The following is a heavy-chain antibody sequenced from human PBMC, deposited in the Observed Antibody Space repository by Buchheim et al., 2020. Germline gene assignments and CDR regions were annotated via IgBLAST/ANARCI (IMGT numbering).Heavy chain of an antibody. CDR1: GGSISSSSYY. V-gene: IGHV4-39*01. J-gene: IGHJ4*02. CDR2: IYYSGST. CDR3: ASRDVTFGGVIATGY. Sequence: QLQLQESGPGLVKPSETLSLTCTVSGGSISSSSYYWGWIRQPPGKGLEWIGSIYYSGSTYYNPSLKSRVTISVDTSKNQFSLKLGSVTAADTAVYYCASRDVTFGGVIATGYWGQGTL. D-gene: IGHD3-16*02.